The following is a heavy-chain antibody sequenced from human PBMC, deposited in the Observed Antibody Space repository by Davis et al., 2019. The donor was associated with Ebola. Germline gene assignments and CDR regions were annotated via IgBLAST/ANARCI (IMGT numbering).Heavy chain of an antibody. V-gene: IGHV1-18*01. CDR1: GYTFTSYG. J-gene: IGHJ6*02. Sequence: ASVKVSCKASGYTFTSYGISWVRQTPGQGLEWMGWISAYNGNTNYAQKFQGRVTITADESTSTAYMELSSLRSEDTAVYYCARGDHGDYYYYGMDVWGQGTTVTVSS. CDR2: ISAYNGNT. CDR3: ARGDHGDYYYYGMDV. D-gene: IGHD4-17*01.